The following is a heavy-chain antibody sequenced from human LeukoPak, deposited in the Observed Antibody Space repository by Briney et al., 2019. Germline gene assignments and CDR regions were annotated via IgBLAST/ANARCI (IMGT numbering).Heavy chain of an antibody. Sequence: SETLSFTCPVSGGSITGHYWSWIRQPPGKGLEWLGYIYYSGSTSYNPSVKSRVTISVDTSNNQFSLHLRSVTAADTAVYYCARANQFDTIGYYFDLWGQGALVTVSS. CDR3: ARANQFDTIGYYFDL. CDR2: IYYSGST. J-gene: IGHJ4*02. D-gene: IGHD3-22*01. CDR1: GGSITGHY. V-gene: IGHV4-59*08.